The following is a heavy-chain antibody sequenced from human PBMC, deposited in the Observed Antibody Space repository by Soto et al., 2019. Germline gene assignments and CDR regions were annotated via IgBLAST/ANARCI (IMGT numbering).Heavy chain of an antibody. D-gene: IGHD3-10*01. CDR2: LSGSGGTT. Sequence: EVQLLESGGGLVQPGGSLRLSCSTSGFTFNTYAMNWVRQAPGKGLEWVSALSGSGGTTYYADSVRGRFTISRDNSKHTLFLQMNSLRAEDTALYYCAKQRAGYGSGSDTYYFDFWGQGTLVTVSS. CDR3: AKQRAGYGSGSDTYYFDF. V-gene: IGHV3-23*01. CDR1: GFTFNTYA. J-gene: IGHJ4*02.